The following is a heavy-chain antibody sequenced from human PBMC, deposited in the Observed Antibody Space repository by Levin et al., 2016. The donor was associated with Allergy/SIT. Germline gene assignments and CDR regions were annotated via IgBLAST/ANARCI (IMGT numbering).Heavy chain of an antibody. J-gene: IGHJ4*02. V-gene: IGHV3-23*01. D-gene: IGHD4/OR15-4a*01. Sequence: GESLKISCAASGFSFSREAVSWVRKAPGKGLEWVSTISGSGENTYYPDSVKGRFTTSRDNAKNTLFLEMNSLRAEDTAVYYCAKGIKGANYWTFDNWGQGTLVTVSS. CDR3: AKGIKGANYWTFDN. CDR2: ISGSGENT. CDR1: GFSFSREA.